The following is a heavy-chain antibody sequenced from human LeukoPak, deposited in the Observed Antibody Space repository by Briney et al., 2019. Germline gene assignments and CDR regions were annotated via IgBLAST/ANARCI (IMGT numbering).Heavy chain of an antibody. J-gene: IGHJ4*02. CDR1: GFTFSSYA. CDR2: ISSNGGST. V-gene: IGHV3-64*01. CDR3: AGSADY. Sequence: GGSLRLSCAASGFTFSSYAMHWVRQAPGKGLEYVSAISSNGGSTYYANSVKGRFTISRDNSKNTLYLQMGSLRAEDMAVYYCAGSADYWGQGTPVTVSS.